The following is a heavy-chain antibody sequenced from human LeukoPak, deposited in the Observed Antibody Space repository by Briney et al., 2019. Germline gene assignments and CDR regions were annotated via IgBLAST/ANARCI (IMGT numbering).Heavy chain of an antibody. CDR2: ISSSGSTI. D-gene: IGHD3-10*01. J-gene: IGHJ4*02. V-gene: IGHV3-48*04. CDR3: AREFHGSGSGY. CDR1: GFTFSSYW. Sequence: GGSLRLSCAVSGFTFSSYWMSWVRQAPGKGLEWVSYISSSGSTIYYADSVKGRFTISRDNAKNSLYLQMNSLRAEDTAVYYCAREFHGSGSGYWGQGTLVTVSS.